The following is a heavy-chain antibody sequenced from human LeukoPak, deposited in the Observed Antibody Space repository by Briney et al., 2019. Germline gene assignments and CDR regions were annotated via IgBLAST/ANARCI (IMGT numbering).Heavy chain of an antibody. V-gene: IGHV1-2*04. J-gene: IGHJ3*02. CDR1: GYTFTGYY. D-gene: IGHD3-9*01. CDR3: AREIYDILTGYPKHDAFDI. CDR2: INPNSGGT. Sequence: ASVKVSCKASGYTFTGYYMHWVRQAPGQGLEWMGWINPNSGGTNYAQKFQGWVTMTRDTSISTAYMELSRLRSDDTAVYYCAREIYDILTGYPKHDAFDIWGQGTMVTVSS.